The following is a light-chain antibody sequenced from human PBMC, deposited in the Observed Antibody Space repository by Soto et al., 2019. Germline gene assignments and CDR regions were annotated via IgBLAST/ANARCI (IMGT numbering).Light chain of an antibody. J-gene: IGKJ5*01. CDR1: QTISNF. V-gene: IGKV1-39*01. Sequence: IRMTQSPSSLSASXGDRVTIHCRARQTISNFLNWYQQRSGAAPKVXXSDVSTLQHGGPSRFSGSGSATDFSRTISSRQPEDLGTYYGQQTFSTSITFGQGTRLEIK. CDR3: QQTFSTSIT. CDR2: DVS.